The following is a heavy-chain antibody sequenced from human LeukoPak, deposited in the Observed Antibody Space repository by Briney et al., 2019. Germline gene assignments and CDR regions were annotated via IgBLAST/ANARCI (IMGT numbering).Heavy chain of an antibody. CDR2: INPNSGGT. D-gene: IGHD3-22*01. CDR1: GYTFTGYY. J-gene: IGHJ4*02. CDR3: ARVYYYDSSGYYPFDY. V-gene: IGHV1-2*02. Sequence: ASVKVSCKASGYTFTGYYMHWVRQAPGQGLEWMGWINPNSGGTNYAQKFQGRVTMTRDTSISTAYMELSSLRSEDTAVYYCARVYYYDSSGYYPFDYWGQGTLVTVSS.